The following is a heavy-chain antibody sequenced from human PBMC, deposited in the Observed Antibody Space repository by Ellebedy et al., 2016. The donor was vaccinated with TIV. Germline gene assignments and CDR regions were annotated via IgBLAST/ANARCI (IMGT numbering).Heavy chain of an antibody. D-gene: IGHD5-12*01. Sequence: ASVKVSXXASGYTFRYFYMHWVRQAPGQGLEWVGVINPSSGSTSYAQKFQGRLTMTTDTSTSTAYMELRSLRSDDTAVYYCARDIKGYSYRDLWGQGTLVTVSS. J-gene: IGHJ4*02. CDR2: INPSSGST. V-gene: IGHV1-46*01. CDR1: GYTFRYFY. CDR3: ARDIKGYSYRDL.